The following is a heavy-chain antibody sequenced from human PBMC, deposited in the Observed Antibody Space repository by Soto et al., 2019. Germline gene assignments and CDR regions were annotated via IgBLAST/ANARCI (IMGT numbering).Heavy chain of an antibody. V-gene: IGHV3-30-3*01. CDR3: ESALWRDDFNWGYFDL. CDR2: ISYDGSNK. J-gene: IGHJ2*01. Sequence: QVQLVESGGGVVQPGRSLRLSCAASGFTFSSYGMHWVRQAPGKGLEWVTVISYDGSNKYYADSVKGRFTISRDNSKNTLYLQMKRMRTGLTAVCYCESALWRDDFNWGYFDLWGRGALVTVSS. D-gene: IGHD2-21*01. CDR1: GFTFSSYG.